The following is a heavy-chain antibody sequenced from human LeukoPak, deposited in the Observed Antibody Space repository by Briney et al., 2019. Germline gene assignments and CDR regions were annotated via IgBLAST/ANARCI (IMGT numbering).Heavy chain of an antibody. Sequence: ASVKVSCKASGYTFTGYYMHWVRQPPGQGLEWMGRINPNSGGTNYAQKFQGRVTMTRDTSISTAYMELSRLRSDDTAVYYCARDVEVTARSYYYYYYGMDVWGQGTTVTVSS. CDR1: GYTFTGYY. V-gene: IGHV1-2*06. CDR2: INPNSGGT. D-gene: IGHD2-21*02. CDR3: ARDVEVTARSYYYYYYGMDV. J-gene: IGHJ6*02.